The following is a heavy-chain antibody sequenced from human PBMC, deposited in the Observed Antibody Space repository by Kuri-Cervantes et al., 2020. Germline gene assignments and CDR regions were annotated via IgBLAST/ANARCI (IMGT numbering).Heavy chain of an antibody. CDR2: ISSSGSTI. Sequence: GGSLRLSCAASGFTFSSYEMNWVRQAPGKGLEWVSYISSSGSTIYYADSVKGRFTISRDNAKNSLYLQMNSLKASDTAMYYCARPRNRGDNNHDAFDIWGQGTMVTVSS. D-gene: IGHD3-10*01. J-gene: IGHJ3*02. V-gene: IGHV3-48*03. CDR1: GFTFSSYE. CDR3: ARPRNRGDNNHDAFDI.